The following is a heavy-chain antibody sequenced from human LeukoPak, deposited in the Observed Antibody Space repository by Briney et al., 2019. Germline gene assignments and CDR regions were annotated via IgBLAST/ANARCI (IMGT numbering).Heavy chain of an antibody. J-gene: IGHJ3*02. D-gene: IGHD6-19*01. V-gene: IGHV4-34*01. Sequence: SETLSLTCAVYGGSFSGYYWSWIRQPPGKGLEWIGEINHSGSTNYNPSLKSRVTISVDTSKNQFSLKLSSVTAADTAVYYCARAGIAVAGDAFDIWGQGTMVTVSS. CDR2: INHSGST. CDR3: ARAGIAVAGDAFDI. CDR1: GGSFSGYY.